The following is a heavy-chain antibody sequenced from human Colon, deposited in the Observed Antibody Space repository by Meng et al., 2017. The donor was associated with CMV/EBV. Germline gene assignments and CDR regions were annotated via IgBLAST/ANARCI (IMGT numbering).Heavy chain of an antibody. CDR2: INPSGGST. D-gene: IGHD2-2*02. CDR3: ARTGYCSSTSCYSWVFLDY. J-gene: IGHJ4*02. Sequence: GESLKISCAASGFTFSSYAMHWVRQAPGQGLEWMGIINPSGGSTSYAQKFQGRVTMTRDTSTSTVYMELSSLRSEDTAVYYCARTGYCSSTSCYSWVFLDYWGQGTLVTVSS. V-gene: IGHV1-46*01. CDR1: GFTFSSYA.